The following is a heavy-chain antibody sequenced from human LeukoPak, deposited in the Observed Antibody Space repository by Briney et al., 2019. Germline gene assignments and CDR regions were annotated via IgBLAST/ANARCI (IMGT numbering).Heavy chain of an antibody. CDR1: GGSISSSSYY. CDR2: IYYSGST. Sequence: PSETLSLTCTVSGGSISSSSYYWDWIRQPPGKGLEWIGCIYYSGSTYYNPSLKSRVTISVDTSKIQFSLKLSSVTAADTAVYYCARRWRSNRVFDYWGQGTLVTVSS. V-gene: IGHV4-39*01. CDR3: ARRWRSNRVFDY. D-gene: IGHD1-26*01. J-gene: IGHJ4*02.